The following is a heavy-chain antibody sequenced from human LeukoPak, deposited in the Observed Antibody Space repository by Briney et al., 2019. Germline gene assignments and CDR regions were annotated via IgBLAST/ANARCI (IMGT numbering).Heavy chain of an antibody. J-gene: IGHJ4*02. Sequence: GGSLRLSCAASGFTFSNYSVNWVRQAPGKGLEWVSSISSGSTYIYYADSVKGRFTISRDNSKNSLYLQMNTLRAEDTAVHYCARGPIRGYDSSGYYYSFDSWGQGTLVTVSS. CDR3: ARGPIRGYDSSGYYYSFDS. V-gene: IGHV3-21*01. CDR2: ISSGSTYI. D-gene: IGHD3-22*01. CDR1: GFTFSNYS.